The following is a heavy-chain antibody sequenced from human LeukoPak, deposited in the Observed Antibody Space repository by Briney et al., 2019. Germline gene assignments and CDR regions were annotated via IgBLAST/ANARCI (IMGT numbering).Heavy chain of an antibody. Sequence: GGSLRLSCEASGFTFSSYSMNWVRQAPGKGLEWISYISTSTTTIYYADSVKGRFTISRDNSKNTLYLQMNSLRAEDTAVYYCAKVISYYYDSSGYPFDYWGQGTLVTVSS. CDR3: AKVISYYYDSSGYPFDY. CDR2: ISTSTTTI. J-gene: IGHJ4*02. V-gene: IGHV3-48*01. CDR1: GFTFSSYS. D-gene: IGHD3-22*01.